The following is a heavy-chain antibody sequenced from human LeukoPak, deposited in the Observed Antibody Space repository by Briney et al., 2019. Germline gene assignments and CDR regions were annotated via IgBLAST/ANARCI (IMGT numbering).Heavy chain of an antibody. J-gene: IGHJ3*01. Sequence: PGGSLRLSCEASGFTLRNYAMMWVRQAPGKGLEWVSAISGSGATTHYAASVQGRLTMSRDNSKNTVHLQMNSLRADDTAVYYCAKDVGNWGYSFDVWGQGTMVTVSS. V-gene: IGHV3-23*01. CDR2: ISGSGATT. D-gene: IGHD7-27*01. CDR3: AKDVGNWGYSFDV. CDR1: GFTLRNYA.